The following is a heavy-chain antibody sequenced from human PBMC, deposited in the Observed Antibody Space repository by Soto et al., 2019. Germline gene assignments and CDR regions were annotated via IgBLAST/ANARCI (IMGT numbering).Heavy chain of an antibody. CDR2: IIPFFKAT. V-gene: IGHV1-69*13. D-gene: IGHD3-22*01. CDR3: ARDVTLNYYDSTYYYYAMDV. Sequence: ASVNVSCKSSGGTFSSHAISWLRQAPGQGLEWMGGIIPFFKATNYAQKFQDRVTITADDSTGTAYMDLYSLRSEDTAVYYCARDVTLNYYDSTYYYYAMDVWGQGTTVTVSS. J-gene: IGHJ6*02. CDR1: GGTFSSHA.